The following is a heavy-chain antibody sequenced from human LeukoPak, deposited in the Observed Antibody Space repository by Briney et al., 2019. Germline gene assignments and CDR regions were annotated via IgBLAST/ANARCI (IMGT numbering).Heavy chain of an antibody. J-gene: IGHJ6*02. D-gene: IGHD4-17*01. CDR2: IYSGGST. Sequence: GGSLRLSCTASGFTFSDYWMTWVRQAPGKGLEWVSVIYSGGSTYYADSVKGRFTISRDNSKNTLYLQMNSLRAEDTAVYYCARDSDYGDAYYYYGMDVWGQGTTVTVSS. CDR1: GFTFSDYW. V-gene: IGHV3-66*01. CDR3: ARDSDYGDAYYYYGMDV.